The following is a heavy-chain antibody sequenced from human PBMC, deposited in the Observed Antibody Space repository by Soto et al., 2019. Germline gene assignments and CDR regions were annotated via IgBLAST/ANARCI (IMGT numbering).Heavy chain of an antibody. V-gene: IGHV4-39*01. D-gene: IGHD3-10*01. Sequence: SETLSLTCTVSGGSISSSSYYWGWIRQPPGKGLEWIGSIYYSGSTYYNPSLKSRVTISVDTSKNQFSLKLSSVTAADTAVYYCARHLFVRDTMVRGPKSNWFDPWGQGTLVTVSS. CDR2: IYYSGST. CDR1: GGSISSSSYY. CDR3: ARHLFVRDTMVRGPKSNWFDP. J-gene: IGHJ5*02.